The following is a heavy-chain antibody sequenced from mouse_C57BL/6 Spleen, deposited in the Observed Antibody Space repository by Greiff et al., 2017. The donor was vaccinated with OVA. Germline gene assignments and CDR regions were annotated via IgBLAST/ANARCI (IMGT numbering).Heavy chain of an antibody. Sequence: DVQLQESVPGLVKPSQSLSLTCSVTGYSITSGYYWNWIRQFPGNKLEWMGYISYDGSNNYNPSLKNRISITRDTSKNQFFLKLNSMTTEDTATYYCARGGSNYDYWGQGTTLTVSS. J-gene: IGHJ2*01. CDR1: GYSITSGYY. CDR2: ISYDGSN. V-gene: IGHV3-6*01. CDR3: ARGGSNYDY. D-gene: IGHD2-5*01.